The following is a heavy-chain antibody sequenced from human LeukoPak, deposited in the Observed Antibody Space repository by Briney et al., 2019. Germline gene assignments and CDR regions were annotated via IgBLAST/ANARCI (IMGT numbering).Heavy chain of an antibody. V-gene: IGHV4-34*01. J-gene: IGHJ5*02. Sequence: GSLRLSCAASGFSFSTYCMHWVRQPPGKGLEWIGEINHSGSTNYNPSLKSRVTISVDTSRNQFSLKLSSVTAADTAVYYCARGEPRVLFVVVPAAKGWFDPWGQGTLVTVSS. CDR2: INHSGST. D-gene: IGHD2-2*01. CDR1: GFSFSTYC. CDR3: ARGEPRVLFVVVPAAKGWFDP.